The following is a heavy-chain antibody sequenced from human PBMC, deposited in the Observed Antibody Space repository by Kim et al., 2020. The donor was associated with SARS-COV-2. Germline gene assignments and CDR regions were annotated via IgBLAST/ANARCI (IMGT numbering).Heavy chain of an antibody. CDR1: GGSFSGYY. CDR2: INHSGST. J-gene: IGHJ6*02. Sequence: SETLSLTCAVYGGSFSGYYWSWIRQPPGKGLEWIGEINHSGSTNYNPSLKSRVTISVDTSKNQFSLKLSSVTAADTAVYYCAREKSRNWNYRYYYYYYGMGGWGQGTKVTVSS. D-gene: IGHD1-7*01. V-gene: IGHV4-34*01. CDR3: AREKSRNWNYRYYYYYYGMGG.